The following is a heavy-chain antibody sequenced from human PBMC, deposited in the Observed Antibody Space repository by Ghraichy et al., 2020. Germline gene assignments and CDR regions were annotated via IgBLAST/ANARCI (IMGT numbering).Heavy chain of an antibody. V-gene: IGHV1-2*02. D-gene: IGHD1-1*01. CDR3: ARETTPISGPTYGGRFDY. CDR1: GYTFADYY. J-gene: IGHJ4*02. CDR2: INPTTGGT. Sequence: ASVKVSCKASGYTFADYYIHWVRQAPGQGLEWMGWINPTTGGTHFAQNFQGRVTVTRDTSIATVYMDLTSLRSDDAAVYYCARETTPISGPTYGGRFDYWGQGTLVSVSS.